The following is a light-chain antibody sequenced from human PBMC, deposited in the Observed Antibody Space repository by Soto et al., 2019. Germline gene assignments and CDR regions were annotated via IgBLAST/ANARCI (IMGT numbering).Light chain of an antibody. CDR2: GAS. CDR3: KQYKEWPPFT. V-gene: IGKV3-15*01. Sequence: IVMTQSPATLSVSPWETATLSCSSSQYVSNKVAWYQQKPGQAPSLLILGASTRATGVPARFSGSGSGTEFTLSISSLQSEDFAVYYCKQYKEWPPFTFGQGTRLEIK. J-gene: IGKJ5*01. CDR1: QYVSNK.